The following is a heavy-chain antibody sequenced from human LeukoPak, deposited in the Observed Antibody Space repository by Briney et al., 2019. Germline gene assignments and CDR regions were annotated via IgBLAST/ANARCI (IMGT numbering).Heavy chain of an antibody. CDR2: ISSSSSYI. CDR1: GFTFSSYS. V-gene: IGHV3-21*01. CDR3: ARGVGATTLSWFDP. D-gene: IGHD1-26*01. J-gene: IGHJ5*02. Sequence: GGSLRLSCAASGFTFSSYSMNWVRQAPGKGLEWGSSISSSSSYIYYADSVKGRFTISRDNAKNSLYLQMNSLRAEDTAVYYCARGVGATTLSWFDPWGQGTLVTVSS.